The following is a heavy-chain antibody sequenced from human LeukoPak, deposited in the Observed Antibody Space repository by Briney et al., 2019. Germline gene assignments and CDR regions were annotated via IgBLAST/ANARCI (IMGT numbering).Heavy chain of an antibody. CDR1: GGSISSTTYY. J-gene: IGHJ4*02. Sequence: PSETLSLTCSVSGGSISSTTYYWAWIRQPPGKGLEWIGTIHYSGSTCYSPSLVSRVTISVDTSKNQFSLKLASVTAADTAFYYCARLGGYYDPPGYWGQGTLVTVSS. V-gene: IGHV4-39*01. CDR3: ARLGGYYDPPGY. D-gene: IGHD3-22*01. CDR2: IHYSGST.